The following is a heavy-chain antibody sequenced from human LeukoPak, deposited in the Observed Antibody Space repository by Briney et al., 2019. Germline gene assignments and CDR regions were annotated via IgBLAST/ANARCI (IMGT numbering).Heavy chain of an antibody. J-gene: IGHJ4*02. Sequence: PSETLSLTCTVSGGSISSSSYYWGWIRQPPRKGLEWIGSIYYSGSTYYNPSLKSRVTISVDTSKNQFSLKLSSVTAADTAVYYCARGDVTMVRGALRSYFDYWGQGTLVTVSS. CDR3: ARGDVTMVRGALRSYFDY. CDR2: IYYSGST. D-gene: IGHD3-10*01. CDR1: GGSISSSSYY. V-gene: IGHV4-39*07.